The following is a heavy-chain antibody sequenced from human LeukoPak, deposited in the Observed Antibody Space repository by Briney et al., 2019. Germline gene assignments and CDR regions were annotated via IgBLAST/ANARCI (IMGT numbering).Heavy chain of an antibody. Sequence: GESLKISCKGSGYSFNTYWIGWVRQMPGKGLEWMAMIYPDDSETRYSPSFQGQVTISVDKSVRTAYLQWSSLKASDTAMYYCVRHGLYGDYKWFDPWGQGTLVTVSS. D-gene: IGHD4-17*01. J-gene: IGHJ5*02. CDR1: GYSFNTYW. CDR3: VRHGLYGDYKWFDP. V-gene: IGHV5-51*01. CDR2: IYPDDSET.